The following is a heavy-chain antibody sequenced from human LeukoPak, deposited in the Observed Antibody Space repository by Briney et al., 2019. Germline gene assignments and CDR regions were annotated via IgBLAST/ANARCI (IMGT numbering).Heavy chain of an antibody. D-gene: IGHD1-26*01. CDR2: ISSSSSYI. J-gene: IGHJ6*03. V-gene: IGHV3-21*06. CDR3: ARDPYSGNYGAYYYYYMDV. CDR1: GFTFSSYS. Sequence: GGSLRLSCAASGFTFSSYSMNWVRQAPGKGLEWVSSISSSSSYIYYADSVKGRFAISRDNAKNSLYLQMDSLRVEDTAVYYCARDPYSGNYGAYYYYYMDVWGKGTTVTISS.